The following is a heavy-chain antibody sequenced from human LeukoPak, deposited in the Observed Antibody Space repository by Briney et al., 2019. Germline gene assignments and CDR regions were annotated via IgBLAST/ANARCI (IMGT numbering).Heavy chain of an antibody. D-gene: IGHD3-10*01. V-gene: IGHV3-48*02. CDR1: GSTFSSYS. J-gene: IGHJ3*02. CDR2: ISGSGSVS. Sequence: GRSLRLSCAASGSTFSSYSMNWVRQAPGKGLEWISYISGSGSVSYYEDSVKGRFTISRDNAKNSLYLQMNSLRDEDTALYYCARDGGFGFLAAFDIWGQGTMVTVSS. CDR3: ARDGGFGFLAAFDI.